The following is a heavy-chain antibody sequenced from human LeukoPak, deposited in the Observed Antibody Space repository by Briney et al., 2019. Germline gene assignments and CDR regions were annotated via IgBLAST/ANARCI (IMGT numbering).Heavy chain of an antibody. J-gene: IGHJ4*02. D-gene: IGHD3-10*01. CDR3: ARLVRGVIKDY. CDR1: GGSFSGYY. V-gene: IGHV4-34*01. Sequence: KPSETLSLTCAVYGGSFSGYYWSWIRQPPGKGLEWIGEINHSGSTNYNPSLKSQVTISVDTSKSQFSLKLSSVTAADTAVYYCARLVRGVIKDYWGQGTLVTVSS. CDR2: INHSGST.